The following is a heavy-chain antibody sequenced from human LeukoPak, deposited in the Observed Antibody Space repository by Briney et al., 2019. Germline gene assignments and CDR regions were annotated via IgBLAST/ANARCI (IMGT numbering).Heavy chain of an antibody. V-gene: IGHV3-21*01. D-gene: IGHD2-2*01. J-gene: IGHJ3*02. CDR2: ISSSSSYI. Sequence: GGSLRLSCAASGFTFSSYSMNWFRQAPGKGLEWVSSISSSSSYIYYADSVKGRFTISRDNAKNSLYLQMNSLRAEDTAVYYCARDLVVPAAAGAFDIWGQGTMVTVSS. CDR1: GFTFSSYS. CDR3: ARDLVVPAAAGAFDI.